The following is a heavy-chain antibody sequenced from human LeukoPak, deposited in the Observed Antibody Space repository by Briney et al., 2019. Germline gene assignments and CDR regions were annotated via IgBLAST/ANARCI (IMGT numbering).Heavy chain of an antibody. CDR1: GGSVSGYY. Sequence: SETLSLTCTVSGGSVSGYYWSWIRQSPGKGLEWIGYIYYTGSSSYNPSLRSRVTISADTSKNQFSLKLSSVTAADTAVYYCARTASETPFDYWGQGTLVTVSS. CDR2: IYYTGSS. J-gene: IGHJ4*02. V-gene: IGHV4-59*02. CDR3: ARTASETPFDY.